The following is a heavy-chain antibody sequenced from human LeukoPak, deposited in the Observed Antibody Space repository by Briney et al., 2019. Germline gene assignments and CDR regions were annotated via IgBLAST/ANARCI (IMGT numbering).Heavy chain of an antibody. CDR2: IYTDGNT. CDR3: ARDRPYGGVGDFDY. V-gene: IGHV3-66*01. CDR1: GFTVSGNY. J-gene: IGHJ4*02. Sequence: GGSLRLSCAVFGFTVSGNYMSWVRQAPRKGQEWVSAIYTDGNTHYACSVNGRFTICRDSFKNTLYLQMNSLRAEDTAVYYCARDRPYGGVGDFDYWGQGTLVTVSS. D-gene: IGHD3-16*01.